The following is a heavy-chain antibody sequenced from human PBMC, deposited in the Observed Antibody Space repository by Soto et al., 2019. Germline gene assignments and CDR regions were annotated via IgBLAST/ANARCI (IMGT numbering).Heavy chain of an antibody. CDR3: ARHDYDSGSYVRY. D-gene: IGHD3-10*01. Sequence: QLQLQESGPGLVKPSETLSLTCTVSGGSISSTSYYWGWIRQPPGKGLEWIGNIYHSGTTYYNPSLTSRVTISVDTSKNQFSLKLPSVTAADTAVYYCARHDYDSGSYVRYWGQGTLVTVSS. J-gene: IGHJ4*02. V-gene: IGHV4-39*01. CDR2: IYHSGTT. CDR1: GGSISSTSYY.